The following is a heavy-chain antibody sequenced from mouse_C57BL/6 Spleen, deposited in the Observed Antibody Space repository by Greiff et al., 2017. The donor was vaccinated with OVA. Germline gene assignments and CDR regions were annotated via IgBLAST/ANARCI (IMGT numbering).Heavy chain of an antibody. V-gene: IGHV5-6*01. CDR3: ARHDYSNYYFDY. Sequence: DVHLVESGGDLVKPGGSLKLSCAASGFTFSSYGMSWVRQTPDKRLEWVATISSGGSYTYYPDSVKGRFTISRDNAKNTLYLQMSSLKSEDTAMYYCARHDYSNYYFDYWGQGTTLTVSS. J-gene: IGHJ2*01. CDR1: GFTFSSYG. CDR2: ISSGGSYT. D-gene: IGHD2-5*01.